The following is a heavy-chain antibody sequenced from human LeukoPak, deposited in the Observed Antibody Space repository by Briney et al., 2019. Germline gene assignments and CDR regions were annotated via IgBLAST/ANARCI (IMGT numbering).Heavy chain of an antibody. Sequence: GASVKVSCKASGGTFSSYAISWVRQAPGQRLEWMGWINAGNGNTKYSQKFQGRVTITRDTSASTAYMELSSLRSEDTAVYYCARERSRGYYYDSQGYWGQGTLVTVSS. J-gene: IGHJ4*02. CDR1: GGTFSSYA. CDR2: INAGNGNT. V-gene: IGHV1-3*01. CDR3: ARERSRGYYYDSQGY. D-gene: IGHD3-22*01.